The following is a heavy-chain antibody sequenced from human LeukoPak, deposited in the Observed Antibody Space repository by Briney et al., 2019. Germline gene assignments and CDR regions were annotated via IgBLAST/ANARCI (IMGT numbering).Heavy chain of an antibody. V-gene: IGHV3-21*01. CDR2: ISDSSVYI. J-gene: IGHJ5*02. CDR3: ARGEGDYGGNFVGDR. D-gene: IGHD4-23*01. CDR1: GFTFSSYS. Sequence: PGGSLRLSCAASGFTFSSYSMNWVRQAPGKGLEWVSSISDSSVYIFYADSVKGRFTNSRDNAERSLYLQMNSLRVEDTAVYYCARGEGDYGGNFVGDRWGQGTLVIVSS.